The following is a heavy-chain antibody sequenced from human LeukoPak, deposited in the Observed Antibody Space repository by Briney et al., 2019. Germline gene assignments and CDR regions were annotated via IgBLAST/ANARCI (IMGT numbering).Heavy chain of an antibody. CDR3: ARVNHYYGGIYYFDY. J-gene: IGHJ4*02. Sequence: SETLSLTSTVPGDSIRRYYRSWIRQPPRKGLEWIGYIYYSGSTNYNPSLQSRVTISVGTSRIQFSLELGLVTAADTAVYYCARVNHYYGGIYYFDYWGQGTLVTVSS. CDR2: IYYSGST. V-gene: IGHV4-59*01. CDR1: GDSIRRYY. D-gene: IGHD3-10*01.